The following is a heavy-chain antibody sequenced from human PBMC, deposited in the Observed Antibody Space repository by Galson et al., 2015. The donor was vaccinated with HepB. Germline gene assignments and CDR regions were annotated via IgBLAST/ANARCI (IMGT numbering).Heavy chain of an antibody. V-gene: IGHV1-69*04. CDR2: IIPILDIA. Sequence: SVKVSCKASGGTFSSYAISWVRQAPGQGLEWMGRIIPILDIANYAQKFQGRVTITADKSTSTAYMELSSLRSEDTAVYYCARGVPDIVVVPAAPLHYYYYMDVWGKGTTVTVSS. CDR1: GGTFSSYA. J-gene: IGHJ6*03. CDR3: ARGVPDIVVVPAAPLHYYYYMDV. D-gene: IGHD2-2*01.